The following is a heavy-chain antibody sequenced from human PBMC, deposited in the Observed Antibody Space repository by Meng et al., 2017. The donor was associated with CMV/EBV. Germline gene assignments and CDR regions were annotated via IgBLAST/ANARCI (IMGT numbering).Heavy chain of an antibody. Sequence: LRLSCAISGDSVPSNSAAWNWIRQSPSRGLEWLGRTYYRSKWYNDYAVSVKSRITINPDTSKNQFSLQLNSVTPEDTAVYYCARGRDILTGYQGYQYGMDVWGQGTTVTVSS. CDR2: TYYRSKWYN. V-gene: IGHV6-1*01. J-gene: IGHJ6*02. CDR1: GDSVPSNSAA. CDR3: ARGRDILTGYQGYQYGMDV. D-gene: IGHD3-9*01.